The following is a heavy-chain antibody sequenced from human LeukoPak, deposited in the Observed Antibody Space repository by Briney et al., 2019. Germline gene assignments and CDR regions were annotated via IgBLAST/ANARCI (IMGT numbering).Heavy chain of an antibody. CDR3: ARDRPNYYGSDGHYYRRDGDY. V-gene: IGHV3-23*01. Sequence: GGSLRLSCAASGFTFSIYAMSWVRQTPGEGLEWVSYITSRDGTTYYADSVKGRFTISRDNSENTLYLQMNSLRAKDSAVYYCARDRPNYYGSDGHYYRRDGDYWGQGTLVTVSS. J-gene: IGHJ4*02. D-gene: IGHD3-22*01. CDR2: ITSRDGTT. CDR1: GFTFSIYA.